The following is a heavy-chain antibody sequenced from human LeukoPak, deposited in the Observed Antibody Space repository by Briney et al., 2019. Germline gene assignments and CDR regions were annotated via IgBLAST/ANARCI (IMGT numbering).Heavy chain of an antibody. CDR2: ISSSGSTI. Sequence: GGSLRLSCAASGFTFSSCEMNWVREAPGKGLEWVSYISSSGSTIYYADSVKGRFTISRDNAKNSLYLQMNSLRAEDTAVYYCARGASNWNFDYYGMDVWGQGTTVTVSS. D-gene: IGHD1-1*01. V-gene: IGHV3-48*03. J-gene: IGHJ6*02. CDR1: GFTFSSCE. CDR3: ARGASNWNFDYYGMDV.